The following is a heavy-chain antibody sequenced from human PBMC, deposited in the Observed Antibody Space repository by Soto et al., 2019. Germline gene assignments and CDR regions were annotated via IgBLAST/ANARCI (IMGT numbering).Heavy chain of an antibody. CDR1: GDSVSDNSAA. V-gene: IGHV6-1*01. D-gene: IGHD3-16*01. CDR2: TYYRSKWYN. CDR3: AREFAYYGSSDSYLDY. Sequence: PSQTLSLTCALSGDSVSDNSAAWNWIRQSPSRGLEWLGRTYYRSKWYNDYAVSGKSRITVTPDTSKNQFSLHLNSVTPDDTAVYYCAREFAYYGSSDSYLDYWGQGALVTVSS. J-gene: IGHJ4*02.